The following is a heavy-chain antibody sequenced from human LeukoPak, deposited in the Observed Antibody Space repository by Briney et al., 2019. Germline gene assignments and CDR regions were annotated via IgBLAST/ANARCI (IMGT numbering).Heavy chain of an antibody. V-gene: IGHV4-34*01. CDR1: GGSFSGYY. Sequence: PSETLSLTCAVYGGSFSGYYWSWIRQPPGKGLEWIGEINHSGSTNYNPSLKSRVTISVDTSKNQFSLKLSSVTAADTAVYYCGGGVIGTGATRDVWGQGTKVTVSS. J-gene: IGHJ6*02. D-gene: IGHD2/OR15-2a*01. CDR2: INHSGST. CDR3: GGGVIGTGATRDV.